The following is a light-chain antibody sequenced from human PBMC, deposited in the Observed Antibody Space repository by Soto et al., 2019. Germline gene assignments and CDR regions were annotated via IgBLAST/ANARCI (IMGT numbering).Light chain of an antibody. CDR1: QSVSIK. J-gene: IGKJ5*01. CDR2: DTS. Sequence: EVVLTQSQVTLSLSPGERATLSCRASQSVSIKLAWYQQKPGQAPRLLIYDTSTRATGIPARFSGSGSGTEFTLTISSLQSEDFAVYYCQQYNNWPPITFGQGTRLEIK. V-gene: IGKV3-15*01. CDR3: QQYNNWPPIT.